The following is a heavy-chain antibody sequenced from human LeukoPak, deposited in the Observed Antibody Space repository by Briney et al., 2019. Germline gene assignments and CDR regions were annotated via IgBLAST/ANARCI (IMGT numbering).Heavy chain of an antibody. CDR3: ARDSYYGYKNWFDP. V-gene: IGHV3-48*01. Sequence: GGSLRLSCAASGFTFSSYSMNWVRQAPGKGLEWVSYISSSSSTIYYADSVKGRFTISRDNAKNSLYLQMNSLRAEDTAVYYCARDSYYGYKNWFDPWGQGTLVTVSS. J-gene: IGHJ5*02. CDR2: ISSSSSTI. CDR1: GFTFSSYS. D-gene: IGHD3-10*01.